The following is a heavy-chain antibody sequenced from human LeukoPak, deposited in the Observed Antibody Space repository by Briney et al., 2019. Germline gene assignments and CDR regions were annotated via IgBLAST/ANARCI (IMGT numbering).Heavy chain of an antibody. J-gene: IGHJ4*02. D-gene: IGHD6-13*01. CDR3: AKGSSSNWYLFDY. Sequence: PGGSLRLSCAASGFTFSSYAMSWVRQAPGKGLEWVSVISGSGGSTYYADSVKGRFTISRDNSKNTLYLQMNSLRAEDTAVYYCAKGSSSNWYLFDYWGQGTLVTVSS. CDR2: ISGSGGST. V-gene: IGHV3-23*01. CDR1: GFTFSSYA.